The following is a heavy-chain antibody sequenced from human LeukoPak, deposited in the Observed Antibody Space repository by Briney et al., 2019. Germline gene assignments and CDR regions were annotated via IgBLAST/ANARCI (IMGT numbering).Heavy chain of an antibody. J-gene: IGHJ6*03. CDR1: GFTFRNYA. CDR2: VGSSGAYI. Sequence: GGSLRLSCAASGFTFRNYAMSWVRQAPGKGLEWVASVGSSGAYIYYAGSVKGRFTISGDNAKNSLFLQMNSLRVEDTALYYCARMHLFGVVNYNYYYMDVWGKGTPVTVSS. CDR3: ARMHLFGVVNYNYYYMDV. D-gene: IGHD3-3*01. V-gene: IGHV3-21*01.